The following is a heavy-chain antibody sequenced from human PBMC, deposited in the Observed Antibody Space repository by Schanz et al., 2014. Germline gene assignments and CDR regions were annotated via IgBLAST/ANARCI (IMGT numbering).Heavy chain of an antibody. J-gene: IGHJ5*02. Sequence: QVQLVESGGGVVQPGGSLRLSCEASGFTFKNFGMHWVRQTPGKGLEWMAFIRFDASHKYYADSVKGRFTISRDNSKNTLYLQMDTLRVEDTAMFYCARDMTIAPAWGQGTLVTVSS. D-gene: IGHD6-13*01. CDR1: GFTFKNFG. CDR2: IRFDASHK. CDR3: ARDMTIAPA. V-gene: IGHV3-30*02.